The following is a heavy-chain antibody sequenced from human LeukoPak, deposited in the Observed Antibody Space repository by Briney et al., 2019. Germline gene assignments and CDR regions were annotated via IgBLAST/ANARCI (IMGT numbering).Heavy chain of an antibody. V-gene: IGHV3-48*04. CDR3: ARSLPNSRYRLDF. CDR1: GFTFSTYN. CDR2: IISSSSIM. J-gene: IGHJ4*02. D-gene: IGHD3-16*02. Sequence: GGSLRLSCAASGFTFSTYNMNWVRQAPGKGLEWIAYIISSSSIMFYADSVKGRFTISRDNAQNSLYLQMNSLRAEYTAVYYCARSLPNSRYRLDFWGQGTQVTVSS.